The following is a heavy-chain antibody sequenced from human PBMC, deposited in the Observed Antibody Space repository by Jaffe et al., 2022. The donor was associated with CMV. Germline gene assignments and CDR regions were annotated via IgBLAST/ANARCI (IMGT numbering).Heavy chain of an antibody. CDR1: GFIVSSNY. CDR2: IYSGGTT. D-gene: IGHD3-22*01. Sequence: EVQLVESGGGLIQPGGSLRLSCAASGFIVSSNYMTWVRQAPGKGLEWVSIIYSGGTTYYADSVKGRFTISRDNSKNTLHLQMNNLRPEDTAVYYCAAPRGAYDNILDFWGQGTLVTVSS. J-gene: IGHJ4*02. CDR3: AAPRGAYDNILDF. V-gene: IGHV3-66*03.